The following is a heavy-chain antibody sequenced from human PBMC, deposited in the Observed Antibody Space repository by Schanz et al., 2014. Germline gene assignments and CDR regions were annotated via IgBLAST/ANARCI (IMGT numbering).Heavy chain of an antibody. V-gene: IGHV3-30-3*01. D-gene: IGHD5-18*01. Sequence: VQLLESGGGLVQPGGSLRLSCAASGFTFSNYAMHWVRQAPGKGLEWVAFISYDGSNKYYADSVKGRFTISRDNSKNTLYLQVNSLRAEDTAVYYCARGSTYSIITSAYWGQGTLVTVSS. CDR3: ARGSTYSIITSAY. CDR2: ISYDGSNK. J-gene: IGHJ4*02. CDR1: GFTFSNYA.